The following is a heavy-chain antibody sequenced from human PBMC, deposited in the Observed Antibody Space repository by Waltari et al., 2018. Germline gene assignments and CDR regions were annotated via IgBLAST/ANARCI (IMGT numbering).Heavy chain of an antibody. CDR2: IYYSGST. J-gene: IGHJ5*02. D-gene: IGHD2-2*01. CDR3: ARHGKYCSSSNICFWNPNYFDP. V-gene: IGHV4-39*01. CDR1: GGSISSSSYY. Sequence: QLQLQESGPGLVKPSETLSLTCTVSGGSISSSSYYWGWIRQPPGKGGEWIGGIYYSGSTYYNPSLKSRVTISVDTSKNQFSLKLSSVTAADTSVYFCARHGKYCSSSNICFWNPNYFDPWGQGTLVTVSS.